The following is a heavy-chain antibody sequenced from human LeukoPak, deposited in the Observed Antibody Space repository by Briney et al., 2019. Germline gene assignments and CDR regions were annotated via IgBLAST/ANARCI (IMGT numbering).Heavy chain of an antibody. Sequence: GGSLRLSCAASGFTFSSYSMNWVRQAPGKGLEWVSSISSSSSYIYYADSVKGRFTISRDNAKNSLYLHMNSLRAEDTAVYYCARDLRGIGDETAYWGQGTLVTVSS. D-gene: IGHD3-16*01. V-gene: IGHV3-21*01. CDR1: GFTFSSYS. CDR2: ISSSSSYI. CDR3: ARDLRGIGDETAY. J-gene: IGHJ4*02.